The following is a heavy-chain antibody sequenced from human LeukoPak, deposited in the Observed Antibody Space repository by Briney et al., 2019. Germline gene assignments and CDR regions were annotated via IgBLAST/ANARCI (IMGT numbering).Heavy chain of an antibody. D-gene: IGHD5-24*01. V-gene: IGHV1-46*01. CDR2: INPGGDNT. CDR3: ARIRDGYNDAYDI. CDR1: GYTFTNYY. J-gene: IGHJ3*02. Sequence: GASVKVSCKASGYTFTNYYIHWVRQAPGQGLEWMGLINPGGDNTNYAQNFQGRVTMTRDTSASTVYMELRSLRSEDTAIYYCARIRDGYNDAYDIWGQGTMVTVSS.